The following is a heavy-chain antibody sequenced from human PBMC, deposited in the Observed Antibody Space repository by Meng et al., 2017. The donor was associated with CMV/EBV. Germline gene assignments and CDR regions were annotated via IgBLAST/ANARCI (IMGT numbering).Heavy chain of an antibody. Sequence: YSCTSYWIGWVRQMPGKGLEWMGIIYPGDSDTRYSPSFQGQVTISADKSISTAYLQWSSLKASDTAMYYCARQGEGIVVVPAAIWFDPWGQGTLVTVSS. V-gene: IGHV5-51*01. J-gene: IGHJ5*02. CDR3: ARQGEGIVVVPAAIWFDP. CDR2: IYPGDSDT. CDR1: YSCTSYW. D-gene: IGHD2-2*01.